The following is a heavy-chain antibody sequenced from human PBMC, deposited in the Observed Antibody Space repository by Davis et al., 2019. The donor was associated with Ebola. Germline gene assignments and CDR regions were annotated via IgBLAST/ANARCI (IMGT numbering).Heavy chain of an antibody. Sequence: PSETLSLTCTVSGGSISSGDYYWSWIRQPPGKGLEWIGYIYYSGSTNYNPSLKSRVTISVDTSKNQFSLKLSSVTAADTAVYYCARRGSGWFLYFDYWGQGTLVTVSS. V-gene: IGHV4-61*08. D-gene: IGHD6-19*01. CDR1: GGSISSGDYY. CDR3: ARRGSGWFLYFDY. J-gene: IGHJ4*02. CDR2: IYYSGST.